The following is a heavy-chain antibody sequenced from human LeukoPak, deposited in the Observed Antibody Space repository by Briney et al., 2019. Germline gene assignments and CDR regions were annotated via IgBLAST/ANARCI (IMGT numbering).Heavy chain of an antibody. CDR1: GFTFSRYW. V-gene: IGHV3-7*01. Sequence: GGSLRLSCAASGFTFSRYWMSWVRQAPGKGLEWVSNIKEDGSEKYYVDSVKGRFTISRGNAKNSLYLQMNSLRVEDTAVYYCARIPNSSSWSPNDYWGQGTLVTVSS. D-gene: IGHD6-13*01. CDR3: ARIPNSSSWSPNDY. CDR2: IKEDGSEK. J-gene: IGHJ4*02.